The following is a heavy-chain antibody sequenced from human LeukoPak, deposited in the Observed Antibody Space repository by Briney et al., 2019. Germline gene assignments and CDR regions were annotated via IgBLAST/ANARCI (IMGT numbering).Heavy chain of an antibody. D-gene: IGHD3-16*02. CDR2: IKSKTDGGTT. J-gene: IGHJ3*02. V-gene: IGHV3-15*01. CDR1: GFTFSNAW. CDR3: TTALQGVSYDAFDI. Sequence: GGSLRLSCAASGFTFSNAWMSWVRQAPGKGLEWVGRIKSKTDGGTTDYAAPVKGRFTISRDDSKNTLYLQMSSLKTEDTAVYYCTTALQGVSYDAFDIWGQGTMVTVSS.